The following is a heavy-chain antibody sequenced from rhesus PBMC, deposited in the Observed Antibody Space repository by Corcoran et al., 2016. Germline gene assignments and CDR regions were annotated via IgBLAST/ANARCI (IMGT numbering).Heavy chain of an antibody. D-gene: IGHD6-25*01. CDR3: ARDLSYTAAWGY. CDR1: GFTSGNSD. V-gene: IGHV3-32*01. CDR2: ISSGGSI. Sequence: EVQLVESGGGLVQPGGSLRLSCAAPGFTSGNSDLIWIRQAPGKGLGWVSYISSGGSIYYSDSVKGRFTISRDNAKNTLYLQMSSLRVEDTAVYYCARDLSYTAAWGYWGQGVLVTVSS. J-gene: IGHJ4*01.